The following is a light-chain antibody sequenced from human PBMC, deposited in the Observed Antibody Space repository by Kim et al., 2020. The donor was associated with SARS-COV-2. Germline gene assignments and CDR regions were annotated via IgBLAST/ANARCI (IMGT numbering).Light chain of an antibody. Sequence: RATINCKSSQTILYNSNNKNSLVWYQQKPGLPPRLLIYWASTRQSGVPDRFSGSGSGTDFTLTISSLQAEDVAVYYCQQYYSTPYSFGQGTKLEI. CDR2: WAS. CDR1: QTILYNSNNKNS. J-gene: IGKJ2*03. CDR3: QQYYSTPYS. V-gene: IGKV4-1*01.